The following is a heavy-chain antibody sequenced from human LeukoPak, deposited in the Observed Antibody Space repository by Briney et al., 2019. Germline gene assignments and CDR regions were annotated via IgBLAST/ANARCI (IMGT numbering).Heavy chain of an antibody. CDR3: AINHRDGYSELGY. CDR2: ISSSSSYI. V-gene: IGHV3-21*01. J-gene: IGHJ4*02. D-gene: IGHD5-24*01. CDR1: GFTFSSYS. Sequence: GGSLRLSCAASGFTFSSYSMNWVRQAPGKGLEWVSSISSSSSYIYYADSVKGRFTISRDNAKNSLYLQMNNLRAEDTAVYYCAINHRDGYSELGYWGQGTLVTVSS.